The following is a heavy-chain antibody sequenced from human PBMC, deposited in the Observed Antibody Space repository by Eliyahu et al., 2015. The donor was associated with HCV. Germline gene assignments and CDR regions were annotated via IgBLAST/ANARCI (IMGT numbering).Heavy chain of an antibody. J-gene: IGHJ3*01. V-gene: IGHV4-38-2*01. CDR1: GFSISSGYY. CDR2: MYDSGRT. D-gene: IGHD3-10*01. Sequence: QLQLQESGPGLVKPSETLSLTCXVSGFSISSGYYWGWIRQPPGKGLEWIGSMYDSGRTYYNPSLKSRVIISEDTRKNKFSLKLTSVTAADTAVYYCAIDVREGNLWGQGTMVTVSS. CDR3: AIDVREGNL.